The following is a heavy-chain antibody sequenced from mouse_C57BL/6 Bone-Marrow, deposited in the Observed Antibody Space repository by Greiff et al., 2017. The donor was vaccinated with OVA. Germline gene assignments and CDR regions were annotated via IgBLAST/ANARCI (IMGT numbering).Heavy chain of an antibody. Sequence: EVQLVESGGGLVQPGGSLSLSCAASGFTFTDYYMSWVRQPPGKALEWLGFIRNKANGYTTEYSASVKGRFTISRDNSQSILYLQMNALRAEDSATYDCARYWTGTRYFDVWGTGTTVTVSS. CDR2: IRNKANGYTT. D-gene: IGHD4-1*01. J-gene: IGHJ1*03. V-gene: IGHV7-3*01. CDR1: GFTFTDYY. CDR3: ARYWTGTRYFDV.